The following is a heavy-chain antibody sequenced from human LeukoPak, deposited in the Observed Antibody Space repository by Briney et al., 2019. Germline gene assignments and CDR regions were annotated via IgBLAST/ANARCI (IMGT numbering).Heavy chain of an antibody. Sequence: SETLSLTCAVYGGSFSGYYWSWICQPPGKGLEWIGEINHSGSTNYNPSLKSRVTVSVDTSKNQFSLKLSSVTAADTAVYYCARICSSISCEQFGLDPWGQGTLVTVSS. D-gene: IGHD2-2*01. CDR3: ARICSSISCEQFGLDP. V-gene: IGHV4-34*01. CDR2: INHSGST. CDR1: GGSFSGYY. J-gene: IGHJ5*02.